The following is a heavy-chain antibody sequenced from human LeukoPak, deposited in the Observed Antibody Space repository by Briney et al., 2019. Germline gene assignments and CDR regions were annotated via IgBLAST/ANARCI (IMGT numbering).Heavy chain of an antibody. D-gene: IGHD3-10*01. V-gene: IGHV3-48*03. CDR1: GFTFSSYE. Sequence: PGGSLRLSCAASGFTFSSYEMNWVRQAPGKGLEWVSYITSSGSTIYYADSVKGRFTVSRDNAKNSLYLQMDSLRAEDTAVYYCARGSLWFAYWGQGTLVTLSS. J-gene: IGHJ4*02. CDR3: ARGSLWFAY. CDR2: ITSSGSTI.